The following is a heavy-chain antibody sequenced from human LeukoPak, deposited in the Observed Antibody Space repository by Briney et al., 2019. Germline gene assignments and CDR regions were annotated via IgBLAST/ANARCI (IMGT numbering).Heavy chain of an antibody. V-gene: IGHV1-8*01. CDR1: GYTFTSYD. Sequence: ASVKVSCKASGYTFTSYDINWVRQATGQGLEWMGWMNPNSGNTGYAQKFQGRVTMTRNTSISTAYMELSSLRSEDTAVYYCARGPPHYYGSGNYMDVWGKGTTVTISS. D-gene: IGHD3-10*01. J-gene: IGHJ6*03. CDR3: ARGPPHYYGSGNYMDV. CDR2: MNPNSGNT.